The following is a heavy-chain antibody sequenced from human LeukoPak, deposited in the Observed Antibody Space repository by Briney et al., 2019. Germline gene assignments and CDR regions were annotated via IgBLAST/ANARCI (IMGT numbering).Heavy chain of an antibody. J-gene: IGHJ6*02. CDR3: TTERRHCSGGSCYSVDHYYYGMDV. CDR2: IKSKPAGGST. CDR1: GFTFSNAW. V-gene: IGHV3-15*01. D-gene: IGHD2-15*01. Sequence: GGSLRLSCTASGFTFSNAWMSWVRQAPGKGLEWVGRIKSKPAGGSTDYAAPIKGRFTISRDDSKNTLYLQMNSLKTEDTAVYYCTTERRHCSGGSCYSVDHYYYGMDVWGQGTTVTVSS.